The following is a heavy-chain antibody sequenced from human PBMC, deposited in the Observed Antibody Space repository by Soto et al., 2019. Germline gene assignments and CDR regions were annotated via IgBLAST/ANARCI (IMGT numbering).Heavy chain of an antibody. CDR3: AKDIGREMHAFDR. CDR1: GFGFGGYS. Sequence: GGSLRLSCVASGFGFGGYSMHWVRPGPGKGLEWVSGMSWNSGNIGYADSVKGRFTISRDNAKNSLYLQMNSLSAENTALYYCAKDIGREMHAFDRWGQGTMVTGSS. J-gene: IGHJ3*02. CDR2: MSWNSGNI. V-gene: IGHV3-9*01. D-gene: IGHD2-15*01.